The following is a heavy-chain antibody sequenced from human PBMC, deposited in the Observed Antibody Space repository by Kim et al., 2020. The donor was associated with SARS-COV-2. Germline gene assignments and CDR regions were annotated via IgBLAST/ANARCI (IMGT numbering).Heavy chain of an antibody. CDR1: GGTFSSYA. CDR3: ARPFEDSTYLWPSYYFYGM. V-gene: IGHV1-69*04. CDR2: IIPILGIA. J-gene: IGHJ6*01. D-gene: IGHD3-16*01. Sequence: SVKVSCKASGGTFSSYAISWVRQAPGQGLEWMGRIIPILGIANYAQKFQGRVTITADKSTSTAYMELSSLRSADTAVYYCARPFEDSTYLWPSYYFYGM.